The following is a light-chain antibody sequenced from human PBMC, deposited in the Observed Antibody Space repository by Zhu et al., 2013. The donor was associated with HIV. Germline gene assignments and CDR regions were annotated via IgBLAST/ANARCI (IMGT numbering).Light chain of an antibody. CDR1: HRLVHSDGITY. V-gene: IGKV2-30*02. J-gene: IGKJ1*01. CDR3: MQGTHWPWT. Sequence: DVVLTQSPLSLPVTLGQPASISCRSTHRLVHSDGITYLNWFHQRPGQSPRRLIFKVSDRDSGVPDRFSGSGSGTDFTLKISRVEAEDVGVYYCMQGTHWPWTFGHGTKVEI. CDR2: KVS.